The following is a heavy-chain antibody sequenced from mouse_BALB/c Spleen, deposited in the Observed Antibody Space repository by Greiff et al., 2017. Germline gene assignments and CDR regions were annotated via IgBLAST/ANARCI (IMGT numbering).Heavy chain of an antibody. CDR1: GFTFSSYT. Sequence: EVKVVESGGGLVKPGGSLKLSCAASGFTFSSYTMSWVRQTPEKRLEWVATISSGGSYTYYPDSVKGRFTISRDNAKNTLYLQMSSLKSEDTAMYYCTRGDYGSSYRFAYWGQGTLVTVSA. V-gene: IGHV5-6-4*01. CDR3: TRGDYGSSYRFAY. D-gene: IGHD1-1*01. J-gene: IGHJ3*01. CDR2: ISSGGSYT.